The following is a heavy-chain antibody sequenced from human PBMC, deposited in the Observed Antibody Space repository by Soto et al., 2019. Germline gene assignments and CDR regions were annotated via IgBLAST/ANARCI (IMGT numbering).Heavy chain of an antibody. Sequence: GGSLRLSCAASGFTFSSYAMSWVHQAPGKGLEWVSAISGSGGSTYYADSVKGRFTISRDNSKNTLYLQMNSLRAEDTAVYYCAKDREASGWYGGYFDYWGQGTLVTVSS. J-gene: IGHJ4*02. CDR1: GFTFSSYA. V-gene: IGHV3-23*01. D-gene: IGHD6-19*01. CDR2: ISGSGGST. CDR3: AKDREASGWYGGYFDY.